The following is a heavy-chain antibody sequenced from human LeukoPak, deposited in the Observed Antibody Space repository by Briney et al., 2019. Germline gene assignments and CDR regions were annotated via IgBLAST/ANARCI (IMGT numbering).Heavy chain of an antibody. CDR1: GGSISSSSYD. CDR2: IYYSGST. D-gene: IGHD5-18*01. V-gene: IGHV4-39*01. CDR3: ARQGGYSYGFGDSRFDY. Sequence: PSETLSLTCTVSGGSISSSSYDWGSIRQPPGKGLDWIGSIYYSGSTYYNPSLKSRVTISVDTSKNQFSLKLSSVTAADTAVYYCARQGGYSYGFGDSRFDYWGQGTLVTVSS. J-gene: IGHJ4*02.